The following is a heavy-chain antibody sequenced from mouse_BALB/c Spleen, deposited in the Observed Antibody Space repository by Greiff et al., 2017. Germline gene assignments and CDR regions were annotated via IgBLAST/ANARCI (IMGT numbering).Heavy chain of an antibody. Sequence: EVMLVESGGGLVQPGGSRKLSCAASGFTFSSFGMHWVRQAPEKGLEWVAYISSGSSTIYYADTVKGRFTISRDNPKNTLFLQMTSLRSEDTAMYYCARSYYGSSHYFDYWGQGTTLTVSS. D-gene: IGHD1-1*01. CDR2: ISSGSSTI. CDR3: ARSYYGSSHYFDY. CDR1: GFTFSSFG. J-gene: IGHJ2*01. V-gene: IGHV5-17*02.